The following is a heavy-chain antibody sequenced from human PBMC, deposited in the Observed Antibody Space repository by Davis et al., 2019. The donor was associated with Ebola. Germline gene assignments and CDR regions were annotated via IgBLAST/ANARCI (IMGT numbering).Heavy chain of an antibody. Sequence: GSLRLSCSVSGGSISSYYWSWIRQPPGKGLEWIGYIYYSGSTNYNPSLKSRVTISVDTSKNQFSLKLSSVTAADTAVYYCARMGSRLLWFGELGGDYWGQGTLVTVSS. D-gene: IGHD3-10*01. CDR1: GGSISSYY. V-gene: IGHV4-59*08. CDR2: IYYSGST. CDR3: ARMGSRLLWFGELGGDY. J-gene: IGHJ4*02.